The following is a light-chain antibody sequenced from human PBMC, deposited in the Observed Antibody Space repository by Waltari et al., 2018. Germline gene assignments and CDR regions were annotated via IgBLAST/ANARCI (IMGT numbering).Light chain of an antibody. CDR3: QQSYSTPYT. Sequence: IQLTQSPSPLSASVGARVTITCRASQSISSYLNWYPQKPGKAPKLLIDAGSSLQSGVPSRFSGSGSGTDFTLTISILQPEDFATYHCQQSYSTPYTCGQGTKLEIK. J-gene: IGKJ2*01. V-gene: IGKV1-39*01. CDR2: AGS. CDR1: QSISSY.